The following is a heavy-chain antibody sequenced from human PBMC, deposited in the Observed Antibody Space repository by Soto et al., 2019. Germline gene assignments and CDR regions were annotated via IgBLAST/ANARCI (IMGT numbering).Heavy chain of an antibody. J-gene: IGHJ4*02. CDR1: GFIVSSNY. V-gene: IGHV3-53*01. CDR2: VYSGGST. CDR3: ARAVPYSDFWSGYYFDY. D-gene: IGHD3-3*01. Sequence: GGSLRLSCAASGFIVSSNYMSWVRQAPGKGLEWVSIVYSGGSTYYADSVKGRFTLSRDNSKNTLYLQMNSLRVEDTAVYYCARAVPYSDFWSGYYFDYWGQGTLVTVSS.